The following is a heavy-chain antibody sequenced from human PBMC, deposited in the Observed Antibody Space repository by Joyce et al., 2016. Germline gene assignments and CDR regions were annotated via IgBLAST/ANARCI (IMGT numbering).Heavy chain of an antibody. CDR3: ARDPGYSAFDY. CDR1: GFAFSSYW. Sequence: EVKLVESGGALVQPGGSLRLSCAASGFAFSSYWMTWVRQTPDKGREFVANMNEDGSTRNFAASVRGRFTITRDNAQESLYRQMNNVKVDDSAIYYCARDPGYSAFDYWGQGALVTVSS. V-gene: IGHV3-7*04. D-gene: IGHD5-18*01. J-gene: IGHJ4*02. CDR2: MNEDGSTR.